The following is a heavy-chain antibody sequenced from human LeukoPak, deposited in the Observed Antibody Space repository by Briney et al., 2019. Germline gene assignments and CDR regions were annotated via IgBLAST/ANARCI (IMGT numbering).Heavy chain of an antibody. V-gene: IGHV3-23*01. D-gene: IGHD6-6*01. CDR1: GFTFSSYA. J-gene: IGHJ4*02. CDR3: AKSSSPYSRSIYYFDY. Sequence: GGSLRLSCAASGFTFSSYAMSWVRQAPGKGLEWVSIIGGSGGTTYYADSVKGRFTISRDNSKNTLYLQMNSLRVEDTAVYYCAKSSSPYSRSIYYFDYWGQGTLVTVSS. CDR2: IGGSGGTT.